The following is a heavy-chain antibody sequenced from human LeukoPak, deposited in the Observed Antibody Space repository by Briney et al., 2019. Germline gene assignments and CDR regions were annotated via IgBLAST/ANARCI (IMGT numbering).Heavy chain of an antibody. CDR2: ISYDGSNK. V-gene: IGHV3-30*03. CDR3: ARDGIAPATGFDY. D-gene: IGHD1-26*01. Sequence: GGSLRLSCAASGFTFSSYGMHWVRQAPGKGLEWVAVISYDGSNKYYADSVKGRFTISRDNSKNTLYLQMNSLRAEDTAVYYCARDGIAPATGFDYWGQGTLVTVSS. J-gene: IGHJ4*02. CDR1: GFTFSSYG.